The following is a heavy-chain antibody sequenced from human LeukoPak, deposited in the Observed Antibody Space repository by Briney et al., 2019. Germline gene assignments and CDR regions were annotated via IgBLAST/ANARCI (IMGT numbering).Heavy chain of an antibody. Sequence: SEALSLTCAVSGGSVSSGAFYWGWVRQPPGKGLEWIGNIYFTGSTYYNPSLKSRVTISVDTSKNQFSLKLSSVTAADTSTYFCARKSTVTTGNAFDIWGQGTMVTVSS. V-gene: IGHV4-39*01. CDR2: IYFTGST. D-gene: IGHD4-17*01. J-gene: IGHJ3*02. CDR3: ARKSTVTTGNAFDI. CDR1: GGSVSSGAFY.